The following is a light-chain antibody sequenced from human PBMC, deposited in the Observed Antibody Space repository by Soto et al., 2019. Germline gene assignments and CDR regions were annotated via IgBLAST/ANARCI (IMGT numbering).Light chain of an antibody. CDR3: QQSLSAPFT. V-gene: IGKV1-39*01. Sequence: DIQMTQSPSSLSASVGDRVTITCRASQIIRNHLHWYQHTPGKAPKVLIYAASTLQGGVPSRFSGSGSGTDFTLTINSLQPEDFATYFCQQSLSAPFTFGPGTKVDL. J-gene: IGKJ3*01. CDR1: QIIRNH. CDR2: AAS.